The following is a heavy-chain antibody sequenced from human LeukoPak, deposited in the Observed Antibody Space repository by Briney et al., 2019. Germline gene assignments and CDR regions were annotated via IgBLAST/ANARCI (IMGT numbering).Heavy chain of an antibody. CDR1: GFTFSSYS. J-gene: IGHJ4*02. CDR3: AKDVVAGYCSSTSCYSYFDY. Sequence: GGSLRLSCAASGFTFSSYSMNWVRQAPGKGLEWVAFIRYDGSNKYYADSVKGRFTISRDNSKNTLYLQMNSLRAEDTAVYYCAKDVVAGYCSSTSCYSYFDYWGQGTLVTVSS. V-gene: IGHV3-30*02. CDR2: IRYDGSNK. D-gene: IGHD2-2*01.